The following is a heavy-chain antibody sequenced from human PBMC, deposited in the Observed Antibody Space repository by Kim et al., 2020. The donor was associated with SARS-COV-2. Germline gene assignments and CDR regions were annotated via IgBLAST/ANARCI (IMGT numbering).Heavy chain of an antibody. J-gene: IGHJ4*02. D-gene: IGHD6-13*01. Sequence: GGSLRLSCAASGFTFSGSAMHWVRQASGKGLEWVGRIRSKANSYATAYAALVKGRFTISRDDSKNTAYLQMNSLKTEDTAVYYCTSHMDSSSWYWGFLNDYWGQGTLVTVSS. CDR1: GFTFSGSA. CDR3: TSHMDSSSWYWGFLNDY. CDR2: IRSKANSYAT. V-gene: IGHV3-73*01.